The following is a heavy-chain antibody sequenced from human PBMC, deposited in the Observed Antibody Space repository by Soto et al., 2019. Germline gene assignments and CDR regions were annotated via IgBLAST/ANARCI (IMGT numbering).Heavy chain of an antibody. Sequence: QVQLVESGGGVVQPGRSLRLSCTTSGFTFSNFAMNWVRQAPGKGLEWVAVIWSDGRDTYYADSVKGRFIISRDNSKNTLSLQMNNLRAEDTAVYYCARGRKSYDDLIPSYWGQGTLVTVSS. J-gene: IGHJ4*02. CDR2: IWSDGRDT. CDR1: GFTFSNFA. D-gene: IGHD3-3*01. V-gene: IGHV3-33*01. CDR3: ARGRKSYDDLIPSY.